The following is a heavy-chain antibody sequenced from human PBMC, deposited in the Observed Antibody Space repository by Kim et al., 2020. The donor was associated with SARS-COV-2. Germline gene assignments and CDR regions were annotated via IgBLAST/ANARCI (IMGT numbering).Heavy chain of an antibody. D-gene: IGHD5-12*01. CDR3: ARGPPVWLQFVGYYFDY. CDR2: INHSGST. J-gene: IGHJ4*02. Sequence: SETLSLTCAVYGGSFSGYYWSWIRQPPGKGLEWIGEINHSGSTNYNPSLKSRVTISVDTSKNQFSLKLSSVTAADTAVYYCARGPPVWLQFVGYYFDYWGQGTLVTVSS. CDR1: GGSFSGYY. V-gene: IGHV4-34*01.